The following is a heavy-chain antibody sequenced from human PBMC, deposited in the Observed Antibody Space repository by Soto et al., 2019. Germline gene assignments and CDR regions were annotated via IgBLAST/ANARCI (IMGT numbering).Heavy chain of an antibody. CDR3: ARKIPGNAFDI. J-gene: IGHJ3*02. V-gene: IGHV4-39*01. CDR1: GGSIRSSSYY. D-gene: IGHD1-1*01. Sequence: SETLSLTCTVSGGSIRSSSYYWGWIRQPPGKGLEWIGSIYYSGNTYYNPSLKSRLTISVDTSKNQFSLKVSSVTAADTAVYYCARKIPGNAFDIWGQGTMVTISS. CDR2: IYYSGNT.